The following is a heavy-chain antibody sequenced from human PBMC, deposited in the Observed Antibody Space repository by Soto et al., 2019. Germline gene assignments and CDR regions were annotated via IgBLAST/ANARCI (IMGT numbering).Heavy chain of an antibody. V-gene: IGHV1-69*02. CDR2: IIPILGIA. CDR1: GGTFSSYT. Sequence: QVQLVQSGAEVKKPGSSVKVSCKASGGTFSSYTISWVRQAPGQGLEWMGRIIPILGIAHYAQKFQGRVTSSADNSTSTAYMELSSLRSEDTAVYYCARGGNDALSYYGMDVWGQGTTVTVSS. J-gene: IGHJ6*02. D-gene: IGHD1-1*01. CDR3: ARGGNDALSYYGMDV.